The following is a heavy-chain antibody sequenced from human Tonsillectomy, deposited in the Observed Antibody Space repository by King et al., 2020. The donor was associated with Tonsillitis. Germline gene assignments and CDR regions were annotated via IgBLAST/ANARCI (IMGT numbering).Heavy chain of an antibody. D-gene: IGHD2-21*01. CDR1: GFTFSYYG. J-gene: IGHJ4*02. Sequence: VQLVESGGGVVQPGRSLRLSCAAYGFTFSYYGMHWVRQAPGKGLEWVSSIWYDGSNKHYEDSVKGRFTISRDNSKNTLHLQMKSLRAEDTAVYYCARDYCGGDCYSFDYWGQGTLVTVSS. V-gene: IGHV3-33*01. CDR2: IWYDGSNK. CDR3: ARDYCGGDCYSFDY.